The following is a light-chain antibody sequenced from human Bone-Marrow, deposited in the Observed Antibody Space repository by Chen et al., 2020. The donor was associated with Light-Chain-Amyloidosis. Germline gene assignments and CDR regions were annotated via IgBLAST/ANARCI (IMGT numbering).Light chain of an antibody. CDR3: QSYDSSLSASYV. J-gene: IGLJ1*01. CDR1: SPNIGAGYD. Sequence: QSALTQPPSVSGAPGPRVTISCPGSSPNIGAGYDVHWYQQLPGTAPKLLIFGNTHRPSGVPDRFSGSKAGTSAYLAITGLRTEDEADYYCQSYDSSLSASYVFGTGTKVTIL. V-gene: IGLV1-40*01. CDR2: GNT.